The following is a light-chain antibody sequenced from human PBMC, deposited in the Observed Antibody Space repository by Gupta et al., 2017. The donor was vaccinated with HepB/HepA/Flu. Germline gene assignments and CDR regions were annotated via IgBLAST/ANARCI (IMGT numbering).Light chain of an antibody. V-gene: IGLV2-14*01. CDR3: SSYTSSSTLEV. J-gene: IGLJ2*01. Sequence: QSALTQPASVSGSPGQSITISCTGTSSDVGGYNYVSWYQQYPGKAPKLMIYDVSTRPSGVSNRFSGSKSGNTASLTISGLQAEDEADYYCSSYTSSSTLEVFGGGTKLTVL. CDR1: SSDVGGYNY. CDR2: DVS.